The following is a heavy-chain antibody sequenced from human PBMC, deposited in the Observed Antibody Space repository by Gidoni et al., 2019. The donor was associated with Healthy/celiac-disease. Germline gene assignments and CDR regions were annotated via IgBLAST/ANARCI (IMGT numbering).Heavy chain of an antibody. V-gene: IGHV1-18*01. D-gene: IGHD3-3*01. CDR2: ISAYNGNT. Sequence: QVQLVQSGAEVKKPGASVKVSCKASGYTFTSYGISWVRQAPGQGLEWMGWISAYNGNTNYAQKLQGRVTMTTDTSTSTAYMELRSLRSDDTAVYYCARVRFLEWTPSYYYYYGMDVWGQGTTVTVSS. CDR1: GYTFTSYG. J-gene: IGHJ6*02. CDR3: ARVRFLEWTPSYYYYYGMDV.